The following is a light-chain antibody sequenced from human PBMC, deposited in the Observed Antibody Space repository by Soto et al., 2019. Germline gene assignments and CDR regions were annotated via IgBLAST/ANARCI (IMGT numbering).Light chain of an antibody. CDR2: DAS. Sequence: DFQMTQSPSTLSASVGDRVTITCRASQNINNWVAWYQQKPGKAPKFLIYDASTLQRGVPSRFSGSGFGTEFSLTISSLQPDDVGSYYCQHTRTFDQGTKVEIK. CDR1: QNINNW. V-gene: IGKV1-5*01. CDR3: QHTRT. J-gene: IGKJ1*01.